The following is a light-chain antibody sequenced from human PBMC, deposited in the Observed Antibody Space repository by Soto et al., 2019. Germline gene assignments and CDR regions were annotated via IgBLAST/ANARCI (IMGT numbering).Light chain of an antibody. V-gene: IGKV1-17*01. Sequence: DIQMPQSPSSLSASVGDRVTITCRASQDLRYDLGWFQQKPGKAPTRLIYEASRVQSGVPPRFSGSRSGTECTLTINILQPEDSSTYDCLQHKMFPYTFGQGTKLESK. CDR3: LQHKMFPYT. CDR1: QDLRYD. J-gene: IGKJ2*01. CDR2: EAS.